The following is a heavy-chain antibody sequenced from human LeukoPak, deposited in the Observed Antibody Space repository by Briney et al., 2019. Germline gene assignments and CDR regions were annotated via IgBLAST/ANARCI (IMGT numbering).Heavy chain of an antibody. D-gene: IGHD3-10*01. CDR2: IYSGGST. CDR3: ARGGYGSGPFYY. J-gene: IGHJ4*02. Sequence: GGSLRLSCAASGFTVSSNYMSWVRQAPGKGLEWVSVIYSGGSTYYAGSEKGRFTISRDKSNNTLYLQMNSMRAEDTAVYYCARGGYGSGPFYYWGQGTLVTVSS. CDR1: GFTVSSNY. V-gene: IGHV3-66*01.